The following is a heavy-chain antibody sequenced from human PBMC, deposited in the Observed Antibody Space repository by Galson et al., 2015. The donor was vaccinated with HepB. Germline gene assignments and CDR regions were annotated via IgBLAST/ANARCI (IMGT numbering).Heavy chain of an antibody. CDR3: VKGELLRRRATPSDY. D-gene: IGHD1-26*01. V-gene: IGHV3-64D*06. CDR1: GFTFSSYA. Sequence: SLRLSCAASGFTFSSYAMHWVRQAPGKGLEYVSAISSNGGSTYYADSVKGRFTISRDNSKNTLYLQMSSLRAEDTAVYYCVKGELLRRRATPSDYWGQGALVTASS. CDR2: ISSNGGST. J-gene: IGHJ4*02.